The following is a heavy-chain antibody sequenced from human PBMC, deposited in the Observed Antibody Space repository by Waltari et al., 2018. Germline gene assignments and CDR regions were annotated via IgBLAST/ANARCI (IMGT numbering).Heavy chain of an antibody. CDR2: MNPNSGNT. D-gene: IGHD6-13*01. J-gene: IGHJ4*02. CDR1: GGTFSSYS. V-gene: IGHV1-8*02. CDR3: ARGGIAAAGTDY. Sequence: QVQLVQSGAEVKKPGSSVKVSCKASGGTFSSYSINWVRQATGQGLEWMGWMNPNSGNTGYAQKFQGRVTMTRNTSISTAYMELSSLRSEDTAVYYCARGGIAAAGTDYWGQGTLVTVSS.